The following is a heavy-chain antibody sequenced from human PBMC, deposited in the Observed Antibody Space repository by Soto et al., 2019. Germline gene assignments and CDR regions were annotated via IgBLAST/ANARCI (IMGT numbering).Heavy chain of an antibody. CDR3: ARSRIVATTPRSYYYGMDV. Sequence: GASVKVSCKASGGTFSSYAISWVRQAPGQGLEWMGGIIPIFGTANYAQKFQGRVTITADESTSTAYMELSSLRSEDTAVYYCARSRIVATTPRSYYYGMDVWGQGTTVTV. D-gene: IGHD5-12*01. V-gene: IGHV1-69*13. J-gene: IGHJ6*02. CDR1: GGTFSSYA. CDR2: IIPIFGTA.